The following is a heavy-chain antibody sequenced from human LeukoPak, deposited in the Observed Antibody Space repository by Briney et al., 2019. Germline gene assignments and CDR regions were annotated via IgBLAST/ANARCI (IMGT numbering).Heavy chain of an antibody. D-gene: IGHD3-10*01. CDR3: AREYMVRGVIINYYYGMDV. J-gene: IGHJ6*02. CDR2: IEQDGSEK. Sequence: SGGSLRLSCAASGFTFSSYWMSWVRQAPGKGLEWVANIEQDGSEKYYVDSVKGRFTISRDNAKNSLYLQMDSLRAEDTAVYYCAREYMVRGVIINYYYGMDVWGQGTTVTVSS. V-gene: IGHV3-7*01. CDR1: GFTFSSYW.